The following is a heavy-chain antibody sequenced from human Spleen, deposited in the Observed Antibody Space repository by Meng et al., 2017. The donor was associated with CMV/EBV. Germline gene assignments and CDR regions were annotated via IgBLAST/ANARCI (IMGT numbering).Heavy chain of an antibody. CDR3: ARDTAVAGTVY. Sequence: ASVKVSCKASGYTFTAYYIHWLRQAPGQGLEWMGWINPNSGGTNYAQKFQGRVTMTRDTSISTAYMELSSLRSDDTAVYYCARDTAVAGTVYWGQGTLVTVSS. V-gene: IGHV1-2*02. CDR2: INPNSGGT. J-gene: IGHJ4*02. CDR1: GYTFTAYY. D-gene: IGHD6-19*01.